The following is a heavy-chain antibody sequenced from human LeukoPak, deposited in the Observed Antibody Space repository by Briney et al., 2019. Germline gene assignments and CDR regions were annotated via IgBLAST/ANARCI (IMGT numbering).Heavy chain of an antibody. CDR3: VRDRGGTFDY. Sequence: SCKASGYTFSSYWMHWVRQAPGKGLVWVSRINSDGTSTNYADSVKGRFTISRDNAKNMLYLQMNSLRAEDTAVFYCVRDRGGTFDYWGQGTLVTVSS. D-gene: IGHD1-1*01. J-gene: IGHJ4*02. CDR2: INSDGTST. V-gene: IGHV3-74*01. CDR1: GYTFSSYW.